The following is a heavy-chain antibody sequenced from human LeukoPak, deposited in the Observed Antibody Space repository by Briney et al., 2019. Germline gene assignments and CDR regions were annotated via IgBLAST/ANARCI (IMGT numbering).Heavy chain of an antibody. CDR1: GFTFSSYE. V-gene: IGHV3-48*03. CDR2: ISSSGSTI. Sequence: PGGSLRLSCAASGFTFSSYEMNWVRQAPGKGLEWVSYISSSGSTIYYADSVKGRFTISRDNAKNTLYLQMNSLRAEDTAVYYCAREPFTSHYYYGMDVWGQGTTVTVSS. D-gene: IGHD3-10*01. CDR3: AREPFTSHYYYGMDV. J-gene: IGHJ6*02.